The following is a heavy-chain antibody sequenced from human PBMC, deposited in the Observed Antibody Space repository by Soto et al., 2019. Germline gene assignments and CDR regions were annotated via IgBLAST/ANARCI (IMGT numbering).Heavy chain of an antibody. V-gene: IGHV4-59*01. CDR2: IYYTGST. CDR3: VRHSGKIESSVGPRTFDF. D-gene: IGHD6-13*01. CDR1: CSSIRPYY. Sequence: SETLSLTCSVSCSSIRPYYWSWIRQPPGKGLEWIGNIYYTGSTNYNPSLKSRLIMSVASSRNQLSLRLNSVTAADTAMYYCVRHSGKIESSVGPRTFDFWGQGTLVTVSS. J-gene: IGHJ4*02.